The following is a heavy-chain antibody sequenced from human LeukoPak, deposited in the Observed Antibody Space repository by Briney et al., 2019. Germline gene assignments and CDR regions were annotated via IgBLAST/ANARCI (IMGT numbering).Heavy chain of an antibody. CDR3: ARVRYRYYYDSSGYYYLPDY. CDR2: IGGGGPTT. J-gene: IGHJ4*02. Sequence: GGSLRLSCAASGFTFSTYAMNWVRQAPAKGLEWVSTIGGGGPTTDYADSVKDRFTISRDNSKNTLYLQMNSLRAEDTAVYYCARVRYRYYYDSSGYYYLPDYWGQGTLVTVSS. V-gene: IGHV3-23*01. D-gene: IGHD3-22*01. CDR1: GFTFSTYA.